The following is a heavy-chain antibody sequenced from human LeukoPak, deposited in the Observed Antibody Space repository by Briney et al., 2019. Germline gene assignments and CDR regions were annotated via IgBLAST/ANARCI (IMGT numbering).Heavy chain of an antibody. V-gene: IGHV3-30*04. CDR3: ARGERDYGDYFSY. CDR2: ISYDGSNK. D-gene: IGHD4-17*01. Sequence: GRSLRLSCAASGFTFSNYAMHWVRQAPGKGLEWVAVISYDGSNKYYTDSVKGRFTISRDNSQNTLYLQMNSLRAEDTAVYYCARGERDYGDYFSYWGQGTLVTVSS. J-gene: IGHJ4*02. CDR1: GFTFSNYA.